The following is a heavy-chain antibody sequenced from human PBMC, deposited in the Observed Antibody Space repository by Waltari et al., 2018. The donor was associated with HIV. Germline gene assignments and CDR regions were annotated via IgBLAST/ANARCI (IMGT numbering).Heavy chain of an antibody. Sequence: EVQLVESGGGLVQPGGSLRLSCAASGFIFSAYWMSWFRQAPGKGLEWVANIKQDGSEQYYVDSVKGRFTISRDNAKNSLYLQMNSLRADDTAVYYCARPQGGYSYGFNYWGQGTLVTVSS. J-gene: IGHJ4*02. V-gene: IGHV3-7*01. CDR3: ARPQGGYSYGFNY. CDR1: GFIFSAYW. D-gene: IGHD5-18*01. CDR2: IKQDGSEQ.